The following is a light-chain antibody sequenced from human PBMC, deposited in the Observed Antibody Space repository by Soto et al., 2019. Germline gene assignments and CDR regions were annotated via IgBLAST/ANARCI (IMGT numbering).Light chain of an antibody. CDR3: QQYDNLLFT. J-gene: IGKJ4*01. CDR2: DAS. V-gene: IGKV1-33*01. CDR1: QDISNY. Sequence: DIQMTQSPSSLSASVGDRVTITCQASQDISNYLTWYQQKPGKAPKLLIYDASNLETGVPSRFSGSGSGTDFTFTISSLQPEDIGAYYCQQYDNLLFTFGGGTKVEIK.